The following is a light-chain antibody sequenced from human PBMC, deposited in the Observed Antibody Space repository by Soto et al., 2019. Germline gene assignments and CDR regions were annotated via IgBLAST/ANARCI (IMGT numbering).Light chain of an antibody. J-gene: IGKJ5*01. CDR3: QQYGSPPIT. CDR2: GTS. Sequence: EIVFTHSHATLSFSPWERPTLYSRASQSVSSTYLGWYQQQPGQPPRLLMSGTSNRATGTPDRFSGSGSGTDFTLTISRLEPEDFAVYYCQQYGSPPITFGQGTRLEI. CDR1: QSVSSTY. V-gene: IGKV3-20*01.